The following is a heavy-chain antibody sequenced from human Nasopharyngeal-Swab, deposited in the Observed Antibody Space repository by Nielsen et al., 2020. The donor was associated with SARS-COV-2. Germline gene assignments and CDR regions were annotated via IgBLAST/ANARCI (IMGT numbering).Heavy chain of an antibody. D-gene: IGHD1-26*01. CDR1: GGSISSGGYY. V-gene: IGHV4-31*03. CDR2: IYYSGST. J-gene: IGHJ6*03. CDR3: ARLDVGATTWYYYYYMDV. Sequence: SETLSLTCTVSGGSISSGGYYWSWIRQHPGKGLEWIGYIYYSGSTYYNPSLKSRVTISVDTSKNQFSLKLSSVTAADTAVYYCARLDVGATTWYYYYYMDVWGKGTTVTVSS.